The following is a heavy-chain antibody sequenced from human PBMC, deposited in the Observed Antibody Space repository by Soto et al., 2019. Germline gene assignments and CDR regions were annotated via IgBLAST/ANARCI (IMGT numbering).Heavy chain of an antibody. CDR3: ATTPVSYSSGWYTIDY. V-gene: IGHV1-69*02. CDR1: GGTFSSYT. Sequence: ASVKVSCKATGGTFSSYTISWVRQAPGQGLEWMGRIIPILGIANYAQKFQGRVTITADKSTSTAYMELSSLRSEDTAVYYCATTPVSYSSGWYTIDYWGQGTLVTSPQ. D-gene: IGHD6-19*01. CDR2: IIPILGIA. J-gene: IGHJ4*02.